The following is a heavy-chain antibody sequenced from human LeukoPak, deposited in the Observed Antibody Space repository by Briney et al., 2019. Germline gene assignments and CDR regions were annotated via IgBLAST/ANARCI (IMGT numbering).Heavy chain of an antibody. Sequence: SVKVSCKASGGTFISYAISWVRQAPGQGLEWMGGIIPIFGTANYAQKFQGRVTITADESTSTAYMELSSLRSEDTAVYYCARDPYYYDSSLGFYYYGMDVWGQGTTVTVSS. D-gene: IGHD3-22*01. CDR3: ARDPYYYDSSLGFYYYGMDV. CDR2: IIPIFGTA. J-gene: IGHJ6*02. V-gene: IGHV1-69*13. CDR1: GGTFISYA.